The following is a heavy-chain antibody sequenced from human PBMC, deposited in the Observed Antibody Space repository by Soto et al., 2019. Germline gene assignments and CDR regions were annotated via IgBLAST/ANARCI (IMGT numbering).Heavy chain of an antibody. J-gene: IGHJ5*02. CDR3: AKDPGSSGRWFDP. CDR1: GFTFSSYG. V-gene: IGHV3-30*18. CDR2: ISYDGSNK. Sequence: QVQLVESGGGVVQPGRSLRLSCAASGFTFSSYGMHWVRQAPGKGLEWVAVISYDGSNKYYADSVKGRFTISRDNSKKTLYLQMNSLRAEDTAVYYCAKDPGSSGRWFDPWGQGTMVTVSS. D-gene: IGHD6-19*01.